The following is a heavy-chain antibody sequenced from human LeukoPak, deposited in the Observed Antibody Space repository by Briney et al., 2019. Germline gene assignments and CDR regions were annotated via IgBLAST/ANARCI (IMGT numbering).Heavy chain of an antibody. CDR1: GGSVSSYY. CDR3: ARARYANAWYAFDI. CDR2: LSHSGSS. Sequence: SETLSLTCTVSGGSVSSYYWSWIRRPPGRGLEWIAYLSHSGSSDSNPSLTSRVTTLVATSKNQFSLKLTSVTAADTAVYYCARARYANAWYAFDIWGHGTMVTVSS. J-gene: IGHJ3*02. D-gene: IGHD2-2*01. V-gene: IGHV4-59*02.